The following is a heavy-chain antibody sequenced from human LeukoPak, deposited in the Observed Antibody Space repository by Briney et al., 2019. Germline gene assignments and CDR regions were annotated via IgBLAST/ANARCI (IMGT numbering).Heavy chain of an antibody. CDR1: GGSISSYY. J-gene: IGHJ4*02. CDR2: IYYSGST. Sequence: ASETLSLTCTVSGGSISSYYWSWIRQPPGKRLERIGYIYYSGSTNYNPSLKSRVSISVDTSKNQFSLNLSSLTAADTAVFYCARHGGGWSFDYWGQGTLTTVSS. D-gene: IGHD6-19*01. CDR3: ARHGGGWSFDY. V-gene: IGHV4-59*08.